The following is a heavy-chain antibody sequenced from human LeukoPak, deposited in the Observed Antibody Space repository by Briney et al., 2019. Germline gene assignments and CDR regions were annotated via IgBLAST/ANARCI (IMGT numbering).Heavy chain of an antibody. J-gene: IGHJ6*02. Sequence: ASVKVSCKASGYTVTSYYMHWVRQAPGQGLEWMGIPNPSGGSSSYAQKFQGRATLTRATSTSTVYMELSSLRSEDTAVYYRASVYKYGMDVWGQGTTVIVSS. CDR2: PNPSGGSS. V-gene: IGHV1-46*01. CDR3: ASVYKYGMDV. CDR1: GYTVTSYY.